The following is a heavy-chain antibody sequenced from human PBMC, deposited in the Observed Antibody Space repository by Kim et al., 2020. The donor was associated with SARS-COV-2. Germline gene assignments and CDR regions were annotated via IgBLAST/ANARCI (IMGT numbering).Heavy chain of an antibody. CDR1: DGSISSSGHY. CDR2: IQYSGST. D-gene: IGHD5-12*01. Sequence: SETLSLTCTVPDGSISSSGHYWSWIRQHPGKGLEWIGYIQYSGSTYYNPSLKSRVTISVDTSKNQFSLKLSSVTAADTAVYFCARTVYSGFDGPFDYWGQGTLVTVSS. CDR3: ARTVYSGFDGPFDY. V-gene: IGHV4-31*03. J-gene: IGHJ4*02.